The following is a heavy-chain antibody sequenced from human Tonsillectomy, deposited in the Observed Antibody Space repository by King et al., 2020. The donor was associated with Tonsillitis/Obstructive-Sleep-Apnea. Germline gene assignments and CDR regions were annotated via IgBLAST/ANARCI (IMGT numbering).Heavy chain of an antibody. CDR1: GFTFSSSW. V-gene: IGHV3-7*01. Sequence: VQLVESGGGLVQPGGSLRLSCAASGFTFSSSWTSWVRQAPGKGLEWVANIKEDGSEEYYIDSVKGRFTISRDNAKNSLYLHMNSLRAEDTAVYYCAREVGSHWGQGTLVTVSS. D-gene: IGHD2-2*01. J-gene: IGHJ4*02. CDR2: IKEDGSEE. CDR3: AREVGSH.